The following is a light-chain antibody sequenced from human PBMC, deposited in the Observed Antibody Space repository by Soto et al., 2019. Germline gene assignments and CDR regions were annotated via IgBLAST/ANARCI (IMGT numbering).Light chain of an antibody. CDR1: GRDIGAYNY. Sequence: SALTQPASVSGSPGQSITISCTGSGRDIGAYNYVSWYQQHPGKAPKLIIYGVKNRPSGVSNRFSASKSAFTASLTISGLQAEDEADYYCSSYTTSYFYVFGHGTKVTV. CDR3: SSYTTSYFYV. V-gene: IGLV2-14*01. CDR2: GVK. J-gene: IGLJ1*01.